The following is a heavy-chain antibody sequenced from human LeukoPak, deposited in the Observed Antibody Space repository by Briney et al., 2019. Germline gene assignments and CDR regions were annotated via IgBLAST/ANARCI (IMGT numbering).Heavy chain of an antibody. J-gene: IGHJ1*01. V-gene: IGHV3-43*02. D-gene: IGHD4-17*01. CDR2: ISGDGGST. Sequence: GGSLRLSCAASGFTFDDYALHWVRQAPGKGLEWVSLISGDGGSTYYADSVKGRFTISRDNSKNSLYLQMNSLRAEDTAVYYCARTTDYGDYVEYFQHWGQGTLVTVSS. CDR1: GFTFDDYA. CDR3: ARTTDYGDYVEYFQH.